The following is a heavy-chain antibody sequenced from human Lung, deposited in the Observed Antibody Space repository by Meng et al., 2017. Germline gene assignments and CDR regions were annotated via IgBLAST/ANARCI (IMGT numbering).Heavy chain of an antibody. D-gene: IGHD4-11*01. CDR2: INQSGSK. CDR3: ARGTTTRALDLDY. V-gene: IGHV4-34*04. J-gene: IGHJ4*02. Sequence: VQLVQVGAGRLKPSEPPSLTCVVSGVSSSADYGLWIRQPPGQGREWIGEINQSGSKKDKESLRSLATISVATSQNTLSLKLLSVPAVDSALIYWARGTTTRALDLDYWGQGTLVTVSS. CDR1: GVSSSADY.